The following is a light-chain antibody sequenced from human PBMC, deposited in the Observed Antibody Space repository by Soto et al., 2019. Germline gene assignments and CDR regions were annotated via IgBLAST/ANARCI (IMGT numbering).Light chain of an antibody. J-gene: IGKJ1*01. Sequence: EIVMTQSPATLSVSPWERATLSCRASQSVSSNLAWYQQKPGQAPRLLIYGASTRATGIPARFSGSGSGTEFTLTISSLQSEDFAVYYCQQYNNWPLTFGQGTKVDFK. CDR3: QQYNNWPLT. CDR2: GAS. CDR1: QSVSSN. V-gene: IGKV3-15*01.